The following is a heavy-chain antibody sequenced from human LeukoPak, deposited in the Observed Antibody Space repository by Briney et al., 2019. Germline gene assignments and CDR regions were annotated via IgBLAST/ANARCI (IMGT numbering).Heavy chain of an antibody. CDR1: GFTFSSYS. CDR3: ARDSSYAFDI. D-gene: IGHD6-6*01. CDR2: ISNSAM. Sequence: GGSLRLSCAASGFTFSSYSMNWVRQAPGKGLEWVSYISNSAMYYADSVRGRFTISRDSAKNSLYLQMNSLRDEDTAVYYCARDSSYAFDIWGQGTLVTVSS. J-gene: IGHJ3*02. V-gene: IGHV3-48*02.